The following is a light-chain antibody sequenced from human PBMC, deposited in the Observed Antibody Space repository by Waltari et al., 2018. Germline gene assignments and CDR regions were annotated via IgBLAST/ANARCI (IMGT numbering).Light chain of an antibody. Sequence: EIVLTQSPAILSVSPGEGATLSCRASQSVRDNLAWYQHKPDQAPRLLIFGASTRATGFPARFSGSGSGTEFTLTITSLQSEDSAVYFCQQYNGLPLTFGGGTKVEIK. CDR1: QSVRDN. V-gene: IGKV3-15*01. CDR3: QQYNGLPLT. J-gene: IGKJ4*01. CDR2: GAS.